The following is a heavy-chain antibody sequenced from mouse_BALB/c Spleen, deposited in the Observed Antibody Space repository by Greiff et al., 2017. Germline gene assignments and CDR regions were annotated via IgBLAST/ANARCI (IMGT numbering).Heavy chain of an antibody. CDR2: ISSGSSTI. D-gene: IGHD3-3*01. J-gene: IGHJ3*01. Sequence: EVQVVESGGGLVQPGGSRKLSCAASGFTFSSFGMHWVRQAPEKGLEWVAYISSGSSTIYYADTVKGRFTISRDNPKNTLFLQMTSLRSEDTAMYYCASLGDAYWGQGTLVTISA. CDR1: GFTFSSFG. CDR3: ASLGDAY. V-gene: IGHV5-17*02.